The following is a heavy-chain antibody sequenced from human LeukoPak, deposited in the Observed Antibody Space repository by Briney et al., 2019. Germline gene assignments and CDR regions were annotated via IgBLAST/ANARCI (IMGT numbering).Heavy chain of an antibody. Sequence: ASVKVSCKASGYTFTGYYIHWVRQAPGQGLEWMGWINPNSGGTDYAQKFQGRVTITRDTSINTAYMEVNRLTSDDTAVYYCARDRTVDWGQGTLVTVSS. CDR3: ARDRTVD. CDR1: GYTFTGYY. CDR2: INPNSGGT. V-gene: IGHV1-2*02. J-gene: IGHJ4*02. D-gene: IGHD6-19*01.